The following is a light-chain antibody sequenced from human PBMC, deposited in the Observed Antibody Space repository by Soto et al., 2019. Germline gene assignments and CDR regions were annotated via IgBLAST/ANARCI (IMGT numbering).Light chain of an antibody. CDR3: QSYDSSLSDWV. V-gene: IGLV2-14*01. CDR1: SSDVGGYNY. Sequence: QSALTQPASVSGSPGQSITISCTGTSSDVGGYNYVSWYQQHPGKAPKLLIYGNSNRPSGVPDRFSGSKSGTSASLAITGLQAEDEADYYCQSYDSSLSDWVFGGGTKLTVL. J-gene: IGLJ3*02. CDR2: GNS.